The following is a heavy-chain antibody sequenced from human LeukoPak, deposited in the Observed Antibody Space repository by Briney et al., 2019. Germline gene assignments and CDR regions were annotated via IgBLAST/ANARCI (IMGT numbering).Heavy chain of an antibody. CDR3: ARVRVQLERRDWFDP. CDR1: GGSFSGYY. Sequence: SETLSLTCAVYGGSFSGYYWSWIRQPPGKGLEWIGEINHSGSTNYNPSLKSRVTISVDTSKNQFSLKLSSVTAADTAVYYCARVRVQLERRDWFDPWGQGTLVTVSS. J-gene: IGHJ5*02. D-gene: IGHD1-1*01. V-gene: IGHV4-34*01. CDR2: INHSGST.